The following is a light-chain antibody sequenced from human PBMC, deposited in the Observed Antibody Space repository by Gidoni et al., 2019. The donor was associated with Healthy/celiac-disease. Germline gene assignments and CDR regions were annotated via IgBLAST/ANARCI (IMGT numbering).Light chain of an antibody. Sequence: MTQSPLSLPVTPGEPASISCRSSQSLQHSNGYHYLDWYLQKPGQSPQLLIYLGSNRASGVPDRFSGSGAGTDITLKISRVEAEDVGVYYCMQALQTPYTFGQGTKLEIK. CDR3: MQALQTPYT. J-gene: IGKJ2*01. CDR2: LGS. CDR1: QSLQHSNGYHY. V-gene: IGKV2-28*01.